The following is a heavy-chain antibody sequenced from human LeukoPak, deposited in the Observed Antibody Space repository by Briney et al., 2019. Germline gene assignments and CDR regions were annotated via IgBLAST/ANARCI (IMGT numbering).Heavy chain of an antibody. V-gene: IGHV3-21*01. Sequence: GGSLRLSFAASWFTFSSLSIKWGRQGPGEGLGLGLAIWMSSRYIYYADSVKGRFTISRDNAKNSLYLQMNSLRAEDTAVYYCASGGEITIFGVVTRENYYMDVWGKGTTVTVSS. CDR2: IWMSSRYI. J-gene: IGHJ6*03. CDR1: WFTFSSLS. D-gene: IGHD3-3*01. CDR3: ASGGEITIFGVVTRENYYMDV.